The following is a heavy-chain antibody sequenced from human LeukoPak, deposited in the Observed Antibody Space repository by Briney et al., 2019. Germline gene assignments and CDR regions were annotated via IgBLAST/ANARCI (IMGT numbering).Heavy chain of an antibody. CDR3: ARGVVMVTAATPVLDS. CDR2: IYHTGRT. J-gene: IGHJ4*02. CDR1: GESFNGHF. D-gene: IGHD2-15*01. V-gene: IGHV4-34*01. Sequence: SETLSLTCAVYGESFNGHFWSWIRQSPGKGLEWIGEIYHTGRTNYKSSLKSRVTILADMSKNQFSLRLDSVTAADTAVYYCARGVVMVTAATPVLDSWGQGTLVAVSS.